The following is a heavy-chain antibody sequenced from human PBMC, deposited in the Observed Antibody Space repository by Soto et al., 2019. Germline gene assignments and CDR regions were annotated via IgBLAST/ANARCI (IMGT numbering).Heavy chain of an antibody. CDR1: GGSISSGGYY. CDR2: IYHSGYT. Sequence: SETLSFTCTVSGGSISSGGYYWTWIRQHPGKGLEWIAYIYHSGYTFYNPSLKSRVTMSVDTSKNQFSLKLRSVTAADTAVYYCAKWEGLGSDYYYYAMDVWGQGTTVTVSS. V-gene: IGHV4-31*03. J-gene: IGHJ6*02. CDR3: AKWEGLGSDYYYYAMDV. D-gene: IGHD1-26*01.